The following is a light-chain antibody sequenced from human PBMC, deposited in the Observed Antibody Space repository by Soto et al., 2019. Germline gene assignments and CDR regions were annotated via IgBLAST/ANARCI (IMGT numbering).Light chain of an antibody. V-gene: IGLV2-14*01. CDR1: SNDIDYCNC. CDR2: QVN. J-gene: IGLJ1*01. CDR3: SSFTTSRTYV. Sequence: QAVVTQPASVSGSPGQSITISCTGTSNDIDYCNCVSWYQQHPGKAPKLMIYQVNNRPTGVSNRFSGSKSANTASLTISGLQAEDEADYYCSSFTTSRTYVYGTGTKVTVL.